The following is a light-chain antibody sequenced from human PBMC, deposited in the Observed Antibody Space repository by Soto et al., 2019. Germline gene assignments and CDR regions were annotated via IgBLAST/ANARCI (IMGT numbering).Light chain of an antibody. CDR2: GAS. CDR1: QSVSSNY. Sequence: EIVLTQSPAILSLSPGERATLSCRASQSVSSNYLAWYQQKPGQAPRLLIYGASSRATGIPDRFSGSGSGTDFTLTISRLEPEDFAVYYCQQYGTSLRTFGQGTKVDIK. J-gene: IGKJ1*01. CDR3: QQYGTSLRT. V-gene: IGKV3-20*01.